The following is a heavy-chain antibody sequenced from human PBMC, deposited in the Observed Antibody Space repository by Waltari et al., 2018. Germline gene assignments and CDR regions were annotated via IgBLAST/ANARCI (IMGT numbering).Heavy chain of an antibody. J-gene: IGHJ3*02. CDR1: GGTFSSYA. CDR3: ARTTYYDFWSGLEAFDI. V-gene: IGHV1-69*12. D-gene: IGHD3-3*01. Sequence: QVQLVQSGAEVKKPGSSVKVSCTASGGTFSSYAISWVRQAPGQGLEWMGGIIPIFGTANYAQKFQGRVTITADESTSTAYMELSSLRSEDTAVYYCARTTYYDFWSGLEAFDIWGQGTMVTVSS. CDR2: IIPIFGTA.